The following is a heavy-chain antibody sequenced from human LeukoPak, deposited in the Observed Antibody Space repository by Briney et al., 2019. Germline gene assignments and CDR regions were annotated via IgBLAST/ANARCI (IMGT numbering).Heavy chain of an antibody. J-gene: IGHJ4*02. D-gene: IGHD4-23*01. Sequence: GGSLRLTCAASGFTFDRFAMHWVRQAPGKGLEWVSLISGDGFTTYYVDSVKGRFTMSRDNSKNSLYLQMKSLRTEDTALYYCGRDHVYGGADYWGQGTLVTVSS. CDR3: GRDHVYGGADY. CDR1: GFTFDRFA. CDR2: ISGDGFTT. V-gene: IGHV3-43*02.